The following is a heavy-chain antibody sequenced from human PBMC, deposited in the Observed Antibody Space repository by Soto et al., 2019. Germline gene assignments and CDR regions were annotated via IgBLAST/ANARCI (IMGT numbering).Heavy chain of an antibody. CDR2: IKQDGSEK. V-gene: IGHV3-7*03. CDR1: VFTFSIYW. CDR3: ARVLGYCSGGSCYSNDAFDI. D-gene: IGHD2-15*01. J-gene: IGHJ3*02. Sequence: GGSLIVSCASSVFTFSIYWMSWVRQAPGKGLEWVANIKQDGSEKYYVDSVEGRFTISRDNAKNSLYLQMNSLRAEDTAVYYCARVLGYCSGGSCYSNDAFDIWGQGTMVTVSS.